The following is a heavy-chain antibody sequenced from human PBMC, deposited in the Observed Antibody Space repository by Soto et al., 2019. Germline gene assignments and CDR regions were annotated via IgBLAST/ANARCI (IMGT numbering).Heavy chain of an antibody. CDR3: ATDVCHCSSDTCSEF. D-gene: IGHD2-2*01. Sequence: EVQLAESGGGLVQPGGSLRLSCVASGLTFNTYSMNWVRQAPGKGLEWVSYIKTSSESIYYADSVKGRFTISRDDAKNSLYLQMNGLRAEDTAVYYCATDVCHCSSDTCSEFWGQGTLVIVSS. V-gene: IGHV3-48*01. J-gene: IGHJ4*02. CDR1: GLTFNTYS. CDR2: IKTSSESI.